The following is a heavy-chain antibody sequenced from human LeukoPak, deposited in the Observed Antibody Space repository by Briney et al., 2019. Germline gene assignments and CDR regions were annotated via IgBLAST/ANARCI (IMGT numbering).Heavy chain of an antibody. CDR2: INPNSGGT. J-gene: IGHJ4*02. Sequence: EASVKVSCKASGYTFTGYYMHWVRQAPGQGLEWMGWINPNSGGTNYARKFQGRVTMTRDTSISTAYMELSRLRSDDTAVYYCARGTDWGHFDYWGQGTLVTVSS. CDR3: ARGTDWGHFDY. V-gene: IGHV1-2*02. D-gene: IGHD7-27*01. CDR1: GYTFTGYY.